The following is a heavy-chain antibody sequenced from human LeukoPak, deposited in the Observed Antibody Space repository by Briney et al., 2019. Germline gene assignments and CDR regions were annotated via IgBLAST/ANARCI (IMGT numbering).Heavy chain of an antibody. Sequence: SETPSLTCVVSGYSISSGYYWGWIRQPPGKGLEWIGSIYHSGSTYYNPSLKSRVTILVDTSKNQFSLKLRSVTAADTAVYYCARLCGGECYPRLDPWGQGTQVTVSS. CDR1: GYSISSGYY. V-gene: IGHV4-38-2*01. CDR3: ARLCGGECYPRLDP. D-gene: IGHD2-21*01. J-gene: IGHJ5*02. CDR2: IYHSGST.